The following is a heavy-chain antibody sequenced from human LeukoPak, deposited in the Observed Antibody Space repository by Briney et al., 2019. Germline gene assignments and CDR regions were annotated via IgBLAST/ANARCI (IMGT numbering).Heavy chain of an antibody. D-gene: IGHD4-17*01. Sequence: GGSLRLSCAASGFTFSTYWMHWVRQAPGKGLVWVSRIDTDGSSTSYADSVKGRFTISRDNAKNTLYLQMNSLRAEDTAVYYCTRDRYGDYSEEWGQGILVTVSS. CDR3: TRDRYGDYSEE. CDR1: GFTFSTYW. V-gene: IGHV3-74*01. CDR2: IDTDGSST. J-gene: IGHJ4*02.